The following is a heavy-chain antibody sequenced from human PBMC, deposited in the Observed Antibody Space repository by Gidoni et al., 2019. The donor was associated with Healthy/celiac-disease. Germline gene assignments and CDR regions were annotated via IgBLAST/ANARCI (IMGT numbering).Heavy chain of an antibody. CDR2: IYYSGST. CDR3: ARHVSITIFGVVTPPNWFDP. V-gene: IGHV4-39*01. J-gene: IGHJ5*02. D-gene: IGHD3-3*01. CDR1: GGSISSSSHY. Sequence: QLQLQESGTGLVKPSETLSLTCTVSGGSISSSSHYWGWLRQPPGKGLEWIGSIYYSGSTYYNPSLKSRVTISVDTSKNQFSLKLSSVTAADTAVYYCARHVSITIFGVVTPPNWFDPWGQGTLVTVSS.